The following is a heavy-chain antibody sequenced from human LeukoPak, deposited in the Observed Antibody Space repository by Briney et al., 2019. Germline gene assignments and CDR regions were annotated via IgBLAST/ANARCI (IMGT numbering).Heavy chain of an antibody. CDR3: AKLASPRGGIPDY. CDR2: ISYDGSNK. D-gene: IGHD6-13*01. V-gene: IGHV3-30*18. CDR1: GFTFSSYG. Sequence: GGSLRLSCAASGFTFSSYGMHWVRQAPGKGLEWVAVISYDGSNKYYADSVKGRFTISGDNSKNTLYLQMNSLRAEDTAVYYCAKLASPRGGIPDYWGQGTLVTVSS. J-gene: IGHJ4*02.